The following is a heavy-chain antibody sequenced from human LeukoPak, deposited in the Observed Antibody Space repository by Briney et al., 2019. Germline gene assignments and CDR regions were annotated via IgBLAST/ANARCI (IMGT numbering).Heavy chain of an antibody. J-gene: IGHJ5*02. Sequence: SETLSLTCAVYGGSFSGYYWSWIRQPPGKGLEWIGETNHSGSTNYNPSLKSRVTISVDTSKNQFSLKLSSVTAADTAVYYCARGNRYPYHYDSRSTGFDPWGQGTLVTVSS. CDR3: ARGNRYPYHYDSRSTGFDP. CDR1: GGSFSGYY. CDR2: TNHSGST. D-gene: IGHD3-22*01. V-gene: IGHV4-34*01.